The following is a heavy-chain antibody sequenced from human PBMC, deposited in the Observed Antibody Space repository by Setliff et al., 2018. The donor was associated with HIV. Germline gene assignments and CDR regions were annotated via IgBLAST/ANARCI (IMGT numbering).Heavy chain of an antibody. CDR3: ARGPTTVTNYYYYYMDV. D-gene: IGHD4-17*01. J-gene: IGHJ6*03. CDR2: ISSKRTSI. Sequence: LRLSCETSGFTFGDFCMNWVRQAPGKGLEWISYISSKRTSIYYADSVKGRFTIPRDNDRNSLYLQMNGLRAEDTAVYYCARGPTTVTNYYYYYMDVWGKGTTVTVSS. CDR1: GFTFGDFC. V-gene: IGHV3-48*01.